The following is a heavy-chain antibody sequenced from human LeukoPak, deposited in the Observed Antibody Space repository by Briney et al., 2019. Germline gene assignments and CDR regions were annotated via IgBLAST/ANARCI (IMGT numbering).Heavy chain of an antibody. CDR1: GGSISSGGYS. Sequence: NTSETLSLTCAVSGGSISSGGYSWSWIRQPPGKGLEWIGYIYHSGSIYYSPSLKSRVTISVDRSKNQFSLKLSSVTAADTAVYYCARGEAAALFDYWGQGTLVTVSS. D-gene: IGHD6-13*01. V-gene: IGHV4-30-2*01. CDR2: IYHSGSI. J-gene: IGHJ4*02. CDR3: ARGEAAALFDY.